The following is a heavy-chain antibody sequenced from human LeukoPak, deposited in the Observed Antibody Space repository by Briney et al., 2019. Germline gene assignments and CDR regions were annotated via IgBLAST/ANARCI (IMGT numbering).Heavy chain of an antibody. CDR1: GGFISSGGYY. J-gene: IGHJ5*02. V-gene: IGHV4-31*03. CDR2: IYYSGST. CDR3: AREVVVPAAMRWFDP. D-gene: IGHD2-2*01. Sequence: SETLSLTCTVSGGFISSGGYYWSWIRQHPGKGLEWIGYIYYSGSTYYNPSLKSRVTISVDTSKNQFSLKLSSVTAADTAVYYCAREVVVPAAMRWFDPWGQGTLVTVSS.